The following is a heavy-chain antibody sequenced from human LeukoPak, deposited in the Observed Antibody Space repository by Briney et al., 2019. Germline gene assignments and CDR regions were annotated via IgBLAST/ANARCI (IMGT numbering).Heavy chain of an antibody. CDR3: ARWRGRQSEFDY. Sequence: GGSLRLSCAASGFTFSSSWMHWVRQAPGKGLVWVSRINNDGSTTTYADSVKGRFTMSRDNAKNTLYLQMNSLRAEDTAVYYCARWRGRQSEFDYWGQGTLVTVSS. D-gene: IGHD1-1*01. V-gene: IGHV3-74*01. J-gene: IGHJ4*02. CDR1: GFTFSSSW. CDR2: INNDGSTT.